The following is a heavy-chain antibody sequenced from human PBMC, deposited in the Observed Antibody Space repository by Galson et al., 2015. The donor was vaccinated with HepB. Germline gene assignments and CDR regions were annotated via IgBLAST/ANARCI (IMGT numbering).Heavy chain of an antibody. CDR2: ISYDGSNK. Sequence: LRLSCAASGFTFSSYGMHWVRQAPGKGLEWVAVISYDGSNKYYADSVKGRFTISRDNSKNTLYLQMNSLRAEDTAVYYCAKAHAYYYDSSGYRADAFDIWGQGTMVTVSS. D-gene: IGHD3-22*01. CDR1: GFTFSSYG. J-gene: IGHJ3*02. V-gene: IGHV3-30*18. CDR3: AKAHAYYYDSSGYRADAFDI.